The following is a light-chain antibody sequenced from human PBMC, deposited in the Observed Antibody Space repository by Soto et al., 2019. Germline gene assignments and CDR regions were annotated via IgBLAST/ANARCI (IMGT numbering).Light chain of an antibody. V-gene: IGKV1-12*01. CDR2: AAS. CDR1: RDISIF. J-gene: IGKJ4*01. CDR3: HQTNSFPLT. Sequence: DIQMTQSPSSVSASVGDRVTMTCRASRDISIFLAWYQQKPGKAPNLLIYAASNVQSGVPSRFIGSGSGTDFTLTISSLQPEDFATYYCHQTNSFPLTFGGGTKVEI.